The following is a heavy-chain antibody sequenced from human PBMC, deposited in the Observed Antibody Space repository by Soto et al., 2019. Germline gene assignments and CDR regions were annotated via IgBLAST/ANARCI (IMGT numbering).Heavy chain of an antibody. V-gene: IGHV3-33*01. CDR1: GFTFSSYG. Sequence: PGGSLRLSCAASGFTFSSYGMHWVRQAPGKGLEWVAVIWYDGSNKYYADSVKGRFTISRGNSKNTLYLQMNSLRAEDTAVYYCARPTMVRGVMHDAFDIWGQGTMVTVSS. D-gene: IGHD3-10*01. CDR2: IWYDGSNK. CDR3: ARPTMVRGVMHDAFDI. J-gene: IGHJ3*02.